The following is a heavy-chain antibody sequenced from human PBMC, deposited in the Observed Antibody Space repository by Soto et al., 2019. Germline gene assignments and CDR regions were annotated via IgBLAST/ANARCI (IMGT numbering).Heavy chain of an antibody. CDR2: ISYDGSNK. D-gene: IGHD2-2*01. CDR3: AKATGYCYSSSCRDYYYYYGRYV. V-gene: IGHV3-30*18. Sequence: QVQLVESWGGVVQPGRSLRLSCAASGFTCSTYGMHWVRQAPGKGLEWVAVISYDGSNKYYAESVKGRFTISRDNSKNTIYLQMNSLRAEDTAVDYCAKATGYCYSSSCRDYYYYYGRYVWGQGTTVTVS. CDR1: GFTCSTYG. J-gene: IGHJ6*02.